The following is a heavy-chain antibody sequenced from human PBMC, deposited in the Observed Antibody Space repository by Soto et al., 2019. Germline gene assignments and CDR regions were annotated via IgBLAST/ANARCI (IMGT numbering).Heavy chain of an antibody. D-gene: IGHD4-17*01. V-gene: IGHV4-59*08. J-gene: IGHJ4*02. CDR2: IYYSGST. CDR1: GGSISSYY. CDR3: ARRYGYYFDY. Sequence: SETLSLTCTVSGGSISSYYWSWIRQPPGKGLEWIGYIYYSGSTNYNPSLKSRVTISVDTSKNQLSLKLISVTAADTAVYYCARRYGYYFDYWGQGTLVTVSS.